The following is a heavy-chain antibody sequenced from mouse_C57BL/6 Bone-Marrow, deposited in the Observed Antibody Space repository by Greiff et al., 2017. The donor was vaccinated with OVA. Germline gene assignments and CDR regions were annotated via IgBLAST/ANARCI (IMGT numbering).Heavy chain of an antibody. V-gene: IGHV5-6*01. CDR2: ISSGGSYT. Sequence: EVQLVESGGDLVKPGGSLKLSCAASGFTFSSYGMSWVRQTPDKRLEWVATISSGGSYTYYPDSVKGRFTISRDNAKNTLYLQMSSLKSEDTAMYYCARRGDGNYAYWGQGTLVTVSA. CDR1: GFTFSSYG. D-gene: IGHD2-1*01. J-gene: IGHJ3*01. CDR3: ARRGDGNYAY.